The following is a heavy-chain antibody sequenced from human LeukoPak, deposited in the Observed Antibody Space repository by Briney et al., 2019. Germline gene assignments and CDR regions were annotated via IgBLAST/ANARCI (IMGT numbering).Heavy chain of an antibody. CDR3: ARTSNIFGRDGYNFNY. CDR1: GYTFTSYA. CDR2: INTNTGNP. V-gene: IGHV7-4-1*02. J-gene: IGHJ4*02. D-gene: IGHD5-24*01. Sequence: ASVKVSCKASGYTFTSYAMNWVRQAPGQGLEWMGWINTNTGNPTYAQGFTGRFVFSLDTSVSTAYLQISSLKAEDTAVYYCARTSNIFGRDGYNFNYWGQGTLVTVSS.